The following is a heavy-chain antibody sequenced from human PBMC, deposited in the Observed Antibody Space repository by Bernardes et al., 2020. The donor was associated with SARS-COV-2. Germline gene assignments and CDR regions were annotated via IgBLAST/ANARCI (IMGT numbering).Heavy chain of an antibody. D-gene: IGHD6-13*01. Sequence: ASVKVSCKASGYTFTGYYMHWVRQAPGQGLEWMGWINPNSGGTNYAQKFQGRVTMTRDTSISTAYMELSRLRSDDTAVYYCARDLLQIRTLSSSWYYYYGMDVWGQGTTVTVSS. CDR1: GYTFTGYY. CDR2: INPNSGGT. V-gene: IGHV1-2*02. J-gene: IGHJ6*02. CDR3: ARDLLQIRTLSSSWYYYYGMDV.